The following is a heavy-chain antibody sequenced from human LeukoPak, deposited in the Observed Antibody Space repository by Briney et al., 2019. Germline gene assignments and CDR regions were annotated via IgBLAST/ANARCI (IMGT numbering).Heavy chain of an antibody. Sequence: ASVKVSCKASGYTFTSYDINWVRQATGQGLEWMGWMNPNSGNTGYAQKFQGRVTMTRNTSISTAYMELSSLRSEDTAVYYCARDGSYYYYYGMDVWGQGTTVTVSS. CDR3: ARDGSYYYYYGMDV. V-gene: IGHV1-8*01. CDR2: MNPNSGNT. CDR1: GYTFTSYD. J-gene: IGHJ6*02.